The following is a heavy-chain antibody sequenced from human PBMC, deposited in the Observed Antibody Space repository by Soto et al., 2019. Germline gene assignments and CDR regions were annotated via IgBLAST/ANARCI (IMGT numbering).Heavy chain of an antibody. J-gene: IGHJ4*02. Sequence: GGSLRLSCAASGFIFGFHSMTWVRQAPAKGLEWVSYISASSSYIHYANSVKGRFTVSRDNAKNSLFLEMHSLRPEDTGVYFCARTRPDVVLVPAALDIWGQGTLVTVSS. V-gene: IGHV3-21*01. CDR2: ISASSSYI. CDR1: GFIFGFHS. D-gene: IGHD2-2*01. CDR3: ARTRPDVVLVPAALDI.